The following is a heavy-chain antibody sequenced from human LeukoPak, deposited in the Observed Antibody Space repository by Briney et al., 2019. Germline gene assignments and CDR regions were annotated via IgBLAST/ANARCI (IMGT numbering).Heavy chain of an antibody. D-gene: IGHD6-19*01. CDR2: ISGSGGST. CDR1: GFTFSSYA. Sequence: GGSLRLSCAASGFTFSSYAMSWVRQAPGKGLEWVSAISGSGGSTYHADSVKGRFTISRDNSKNTLYLQMNSLRAEDTAVYYCAVARVSYSSGWYTGGYYFDYWGQGTLVTVSS. V-gene: IGHV3-23*01. CDR3: AVARVSYSSGWYTGGYYFDY. J-gene: IGHJ4*02.